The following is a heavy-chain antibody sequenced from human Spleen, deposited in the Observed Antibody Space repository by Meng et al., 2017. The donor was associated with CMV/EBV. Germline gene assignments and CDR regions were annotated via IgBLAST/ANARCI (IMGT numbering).Heavy chain of an antibody. V-gene: IGHV3-30*04. J-gene: IGHJ5*02. D-gene: IGHD3-3*01. CDR3: ARGLYYDFWSGYWATYNWFDP. CDR1: SYA. Sequence: SYAKHWVRPAPGKGLKWVAVISYDGSNNYYADSVKGRFTISRDNSKNTLYLQMNSLRAEDTAVYYCARGLYYDFWSGYWATYNWFDPWGQGTLVTVSS. CDR2: ISYDGSNN.